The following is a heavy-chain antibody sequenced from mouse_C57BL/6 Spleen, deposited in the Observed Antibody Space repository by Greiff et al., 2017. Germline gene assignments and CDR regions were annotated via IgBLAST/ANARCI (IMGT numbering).Heavy chain of an antibody. V-gene: IGHV1-26*01. J-gene: IGHJ2*01. Sequence: EVQLQQSGPELVKPGASVKISCKASGYTFTDYYMNWVKQSHGKSLEWIGDINPNNGGTSYNQKFKGKATLTVDKSSSTAYMELRSLTSEDSAVYYCARQDDYDDYFDYWGQGTTLTVSS. CDR1: GYTFTDYY. D-gene: IGHD2-4*01. CDR3: ARQDDYDDYFDY. CDR2: INPNNGGT.